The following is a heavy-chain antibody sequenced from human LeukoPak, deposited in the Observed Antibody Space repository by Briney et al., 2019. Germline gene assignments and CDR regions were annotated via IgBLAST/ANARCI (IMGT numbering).Heavy chain of an antibody. CDR1: GFTFSNYG. Sequence: PGGSLRLSCAASGFTFSNYGMHWVRQAPGKGLEWVAVIWYDGSNKYCADSVKGRFTISRDNAKNSLYLQLNSLRAEDTAVYYCARAPTVTTRVFASWGQGTLVTVSS. CDR3: ARAPTVTTRVFAS. J-gene: IGHJ5*01. D-gene: IGHD4-17*01. CDR2: IWYDGSNK. V-gene: IGHV3-33*01.